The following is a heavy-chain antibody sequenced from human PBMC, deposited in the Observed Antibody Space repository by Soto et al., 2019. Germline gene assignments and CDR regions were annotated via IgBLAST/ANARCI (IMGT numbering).Heavy chain of an antibody. Sequence: GSLRLSCAASGFTFSSYAMSWVRQAPGKGLEWVSIISGSGGITYYADSVKGRFTISRDNSKSTLYLQMNSLRAEDTAVYYCAANWYENWFDPWGQGTLVTVSS. CDR3: AANWYENWFDP. D-gene: IGHD1-1*01. CDR1: GFTFSSYA. CDR2: ISGSGGIT. J-gene: IGHJ5*02. V-gene: IGHV3-23*01.